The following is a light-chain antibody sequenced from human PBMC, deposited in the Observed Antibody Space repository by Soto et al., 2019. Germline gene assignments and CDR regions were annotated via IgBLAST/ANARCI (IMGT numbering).Light chain of an antibody. CDR3: QQYDNWPLT. CDR2: GAS. J-gene: IGKJ4*01. V-gene: IGKV3D-15*01. Sequence: EVVMTQSPATLSVSPGERATHSCRASQSVDSNLAWYQQKPGQAPRLLIFGASTRATGIPARFSGSGSGTDFTLTISSLQSEDFGVYFCQQYDNWPLTFGGGTKVDI. CDR1: QSVDSN.